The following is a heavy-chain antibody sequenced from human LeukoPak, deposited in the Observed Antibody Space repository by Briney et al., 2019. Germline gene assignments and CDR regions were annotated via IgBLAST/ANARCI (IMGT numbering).Heavy chain of an antibody. V-gene: IGHV3-23*01. J-gene: IGHJ3*02. CDR3: ARDEAVNDYSNYLGPGDAFDI. Sequence: GGSLRLSCAASGFTFSSYGMSWVRQAPGKGLEWVSAISGSGGSTYYADSVKGRFTISRDNSKNTLYLQMNSLRAEDTAVYYCARDEAVNDYSNYLGPGDAFDIWGQGTMVTVSS. D-gene: IGHD4-11*01. CDR2: ISGSGGST. CDR1: GFTFSSYG.